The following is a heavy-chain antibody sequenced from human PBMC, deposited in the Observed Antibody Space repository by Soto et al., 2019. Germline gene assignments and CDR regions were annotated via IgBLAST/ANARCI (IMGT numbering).Heavy chain of an antibody. V-gene: IGHV3-23*01. Sequence: EVQLLESGGGLVQPGGSLRLSCAASGFTFSSYAMSWVRQAPGKGLEWVSAISGSGGSTYYADSVKGRFTISRDNSKNTLSLKVTGRGAAVTDVCHCAEGRYSSSWHVLWSIEYWGQGSMVTVS. CDR2: ISGSGGST. CDR1: GFTFSSYA. J-gene: IGHJ4*02. D-gene: IGHD6-13*01. CDR3: AEGRYSSSWHVLWSIEY.